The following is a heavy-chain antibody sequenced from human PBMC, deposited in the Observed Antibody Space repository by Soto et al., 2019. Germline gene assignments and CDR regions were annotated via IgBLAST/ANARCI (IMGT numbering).Heavy chain of an antibody. CDR3: ARAVPKHPHYYDFWSGYGDYFAY. CDR1: GYTFTSYD. J-gene: IGHJ4*02. Sequence: ASVKVSCKASGYTFTSYDINWVRQATGQGLEWMGWMNPNSGNTGYAQKFQGRVTMTRNTSISTAYMELSSLRSEDTAVYYCARAVPKHPHYYDFWSGYGDYFAYWGQGTLVTVSS. V-gene: IGHV1-8*01. D-gene: IGHD3-3*01. CDR2: MNPNSGNT.